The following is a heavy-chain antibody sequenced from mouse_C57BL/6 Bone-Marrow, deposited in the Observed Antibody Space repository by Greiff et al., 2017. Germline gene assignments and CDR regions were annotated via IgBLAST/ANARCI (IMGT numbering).Heavy chain of an antibody. CDR3: ARTFITTVVAGGYYAMDY. CDR1: GYTFTSYW. D-gene: IGHD1-1*01. CDR2: IDPSDSYT. J-gene: IGHJ4*01. Sequence: QVQLQQPGAELVIPGASVKLSCKASGYTFTSYWMHWVKQRPGQGLEWIGEIDPSDSYTNYNQKFKGKSTLTVDKSSSTAYMQLSSLTSEDSAVYYCARTFITTVVAGGYYAMDYWGQGTSVTVSS. V-gene: IGHV1-69*01.